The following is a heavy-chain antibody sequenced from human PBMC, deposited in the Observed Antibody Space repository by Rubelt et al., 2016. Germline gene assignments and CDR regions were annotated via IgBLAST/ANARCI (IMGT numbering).Heavy chain of an antibody. Sequence: QVQLQESGPGLVKPSETLSLTCTVSGGSINNYYWSWIRQPPGKGLEWIGYISNSGSTSYNPSLKSRVTISLDTSKNQFSLKLISVTAADTAVYDCARHASGANSYYDYWGQGTLVTVSS. CDR3: ARHASGANSYYDY. CDR1: GGSINNYY. D-gene: IGHD4-11*01. V-gene: IGHV4-59*08. J-gene: IGHJ4*02. CDR2: ISNSGST.